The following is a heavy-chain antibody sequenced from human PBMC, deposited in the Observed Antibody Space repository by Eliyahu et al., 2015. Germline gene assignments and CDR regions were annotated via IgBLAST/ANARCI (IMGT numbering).Heavy chain of an antibody. J-gene: IGHJ5*02. Sequence: QVQLVQSGAEVKKPGSSVKVSCXASGGTVSSXTIXWVRQAPGQGLEWMGRIIPILGIANYAQKFQGRVTITADKSTSTAYMELSSLRSEDTAVYYCASEWNRIAAAGWNWFDPWGQGTLVTVSS. CDR2: IIPILGIA. CDR3: ASEWNRIAAAGWNWFDP. V-gene: IGHV1-69*02. CDR1: GGTVSSXT. D-gene: IGHD6-13*01.